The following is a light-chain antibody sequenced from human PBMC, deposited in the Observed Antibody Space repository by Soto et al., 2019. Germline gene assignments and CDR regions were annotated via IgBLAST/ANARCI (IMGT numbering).Light chain of an antibody. V-gene: IGKV3-20*01. Sequence: EIVLTQSPGTLSLSPGERATLSCRASESVASNYLAWYQHKPGQAPRLLFFGASNRATAIPDRFSGSGSGTDFTLTISRVEPEDFAVYYCQQFGSSRWTFGQGTRVEIK. CDR1: ESVASNY. J-gene: IGKJ1*01. CDR2: GAS. CDR3: QQFGSSRWT.